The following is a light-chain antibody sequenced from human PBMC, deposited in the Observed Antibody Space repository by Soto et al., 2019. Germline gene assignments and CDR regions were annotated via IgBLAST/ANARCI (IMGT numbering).Light chain of an antibody. Sequence: DIVMTQSPLSLPVTPGEPASISCRSSQSLLHSNGYNYLNWYLQKPGQSPQLLIYLGSNRASGVPDRFSGSGSGTDFTLTISRVEAEDVGVYYCMQTLQTPVTFGHGTKVDIK. CDR3: MQTLQTPVT. J-gene: IGKJ3*01. CDR2: LGS. CDR1: QSLLHSNGYNY. V-gene: IGKV2-28*01.